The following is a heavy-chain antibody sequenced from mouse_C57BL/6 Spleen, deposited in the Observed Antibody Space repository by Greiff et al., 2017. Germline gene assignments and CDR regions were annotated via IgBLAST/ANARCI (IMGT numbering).Heavy chain of an antibody. J-gene: IGHJ2*01. V-gene: IGHV1-52*01. D-gene: IGHD2-4*01. CDR3: AREMGYDYLSY. CDR2: IDPSDSET. Sequence: QVQLQQPGAELVRPGSSVKLSCKASGYTFTSYWMHWVKQRPIQGLEWIGNIDPSDSETHYNQKFKDKATLTVDKSSSPAYMQLSSLTSEDSAVYYCAREMGYDYLSYWGQGTTLTVSS. CDR1: GYTFTSYW.